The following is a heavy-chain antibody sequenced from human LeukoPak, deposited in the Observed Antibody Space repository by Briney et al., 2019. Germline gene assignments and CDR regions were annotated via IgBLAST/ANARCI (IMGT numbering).Heavy chain of an antibody. CDR2: IYYSGST. D-gene: IGHD2-21*01. V-gene: IGHV4-59*01. CDR1: GGSISSYY. Sequence: SETLPLTCAVSGGSISSYYWSWIRQPPGKGLEWIGYIYYSGSTNYNPPLKSRVTISVDTSKNQFSLKLSSVTAADTAVYYCARVIGYYGMDVWGQGTTVTVSS. CDR3: ARVIGYYGMDV. J-gene: IGHJ6*02.